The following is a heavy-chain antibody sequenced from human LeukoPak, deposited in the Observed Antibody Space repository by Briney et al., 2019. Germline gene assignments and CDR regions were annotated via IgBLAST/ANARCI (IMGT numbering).Heavy chain of an antibody. J-gene: IGHJ5*02. CDR2: IDTSSPTI. V-gene: IGHV3-48*01. CDR1: GFLLSSYS. CDR3: ARGPPLFDP. Sequence: PGGSLRLSCVASGFLLSSYSMNWVRQAPGKGLEWVSYIDTSSPTIYYADSVKGRFTISRDKAKNSLYLQMNSLRAEDTAVYYCARGPPLFDPWGQGALVTVSS.